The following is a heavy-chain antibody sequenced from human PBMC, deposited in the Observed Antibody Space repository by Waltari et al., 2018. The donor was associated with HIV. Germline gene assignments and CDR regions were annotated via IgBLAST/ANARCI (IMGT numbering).Heavy chain of an antibody. CDR2: RKQDGSEK. J-gene: IGHJ4*02. CDR3: ARDPLVEHRGILDY. CDR1: GFTFSSYW. V-gene: IGHV3-7*01. Sequence: EVQLGESGGGLVQPGGSLRLSCAASGFTFSSYWMSWFRQAPGKGLEWGANRKQDGSEKYYVDSVKGRFTISRDNAKNSLYLQMNSLRAEDTAVYYCARDPLVEHRGILDYWGQGTLVTVSS. D-gene: IGHD1-1*01.